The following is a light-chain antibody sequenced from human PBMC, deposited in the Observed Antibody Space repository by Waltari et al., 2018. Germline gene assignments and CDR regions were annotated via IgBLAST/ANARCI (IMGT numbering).Light chain of an antibody. J-gene: IGKJ4*01. V-gene: IGKV3-11*01. Sequence: EIVLTQSPVTLSLAAGERATLSCRANERVSNYLAWYQQKPGQSPRLLIYDTSKRATGIPGRFSGSGYGTDFTLTINNLEAEDFALYYCQQGVILPLTFGGGTKVEIK. CDR1: ERVSNY. CDR3: QQGVILPLT. CDR2: DTS.